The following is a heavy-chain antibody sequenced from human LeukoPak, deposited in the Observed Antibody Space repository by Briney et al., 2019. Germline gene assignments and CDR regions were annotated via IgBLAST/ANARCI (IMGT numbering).Heavy chain of an antibody. D-gene: IGHD3-9*01. J-gene: IGHJ3*02. Sequence: SETLSLTCTVSGGSISSYYWSWIRQPPGKGLEWIGYIYYSGSTNYNPSLKSRVTISVDTSKNQFSLKLSSVTAADTAVYYCAIMTGYYSDAFDIWGQGTMVTVSS. CDR3: AIMTGYYSDAFDI. V-gene: IGHV4-59*01. CDR1: GGSISSYY. CDR2: IYYSGST.